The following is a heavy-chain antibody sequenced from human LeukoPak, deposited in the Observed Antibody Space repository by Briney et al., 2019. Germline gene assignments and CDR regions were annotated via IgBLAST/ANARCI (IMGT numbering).Heavy chain of an antibody. V-gene: IGHV4-34*01. Sequence: SETLSLTCAVYGGSFSGYYWSWIRQPPGKGLEWIGEINHSGSTNYNPSLKSRVTISVDTSKNQFSLKLSSVTAADTAVYYCARTRSYYCTNGVCYNYYYDYYMDVWGKGTTVTVSS. CDR3: ARTRSYYCTNGVCYNYYYDYYMDV. CDR1: GGSFSGYY. D-gene: IGHD2-8*01. J-gene: IGHJ6*03. CDR2: INHSGST.